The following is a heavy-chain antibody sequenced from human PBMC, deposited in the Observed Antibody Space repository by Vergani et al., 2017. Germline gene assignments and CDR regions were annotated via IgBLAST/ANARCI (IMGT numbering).Heavy chain of an antibody. Sequence: EVQLLESGGGLVQPGGSLRLSCAASGFTFSSYAMSWVRQAPGKGLEWVSAISGSGGSTYYADSVQGRFTISRDNSKNTLYLQMNSLRAEDTAVYYCAKCHSSSWAYFDYWGQGTLVTVSS. D-gene: IGHD6-13*01. V-gene: IGHV3-23*01. J-gene: IGHJ4*02. CDR3: AKCHSSSWAYFDY. CDR1: GFTFSSYA. CDR2: ISGSGGST.